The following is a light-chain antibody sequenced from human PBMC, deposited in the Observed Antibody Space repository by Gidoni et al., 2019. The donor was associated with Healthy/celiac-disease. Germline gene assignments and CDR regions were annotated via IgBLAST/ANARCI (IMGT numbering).Light chain of an antibody. V-gene: IGKV1-5*01. Sequence: IQMTQSPSTLSAPVGDRVTITCRASQSSSSWLAWYQQKPGKAPKLLIYDIFSLESGVTSRVSGSGSGTEFTLTIRGLQHDDFSTCYCQRYNSYWTFGQGTKVEIK. CDR2: DIF. J-gene: IGKJ1*01. CDR3: QRYNSYWT. CDR1: QSSSSW.